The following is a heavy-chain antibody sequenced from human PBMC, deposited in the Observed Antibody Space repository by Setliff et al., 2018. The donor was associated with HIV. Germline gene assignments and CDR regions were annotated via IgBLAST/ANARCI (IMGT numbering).Heavy chain of an antibody. CDR3: ARDHIAARSVDY. V-gene: IGHV1-2*06. CDR2: INPKSGGI. D-gene: IGHD6-6*01. CDR1: GYTFTGHY. Sequence: ASVKVSCKASGYTFTGHYMHWVRQAPGQGLEWMGRINPKSGGINYAQKFQGRVTLTRDTSISTAYMELSRLRSDDTAVYYCARDHIAARSVDYWGQGTLVTVSS. J-gene: IGHJ4*02.